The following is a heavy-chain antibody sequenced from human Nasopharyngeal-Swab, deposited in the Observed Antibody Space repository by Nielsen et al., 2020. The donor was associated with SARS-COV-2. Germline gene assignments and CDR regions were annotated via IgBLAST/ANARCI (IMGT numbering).Heavy chain of an antibody. V-gene: IGHV3-21*01. CDR2: ISSSASDI. CDR1: GFTFRNYA. J-gene: IGHJ4*02. CDR3: ARTGASGLGSYPDY. Sequence: GGSLRLSCVASGFTFRNYAMNWVRQAPGKGLEWVSSISSSASDIYYADSVRGRFTISRDNAKNSLFLQMNTMTAEDTAVYYCARTGASGLGSYPDYWGQGNLVTVSS. D-gene: IGHD3-10*01.